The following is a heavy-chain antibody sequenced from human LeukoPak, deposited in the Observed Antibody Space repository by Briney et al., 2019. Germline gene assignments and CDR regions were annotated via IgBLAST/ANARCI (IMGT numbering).Heavy chain of an antibody. J-gene: IGHJ4*02. CDR1: GFTFSSYA. CDR2: ISYDGSNK. Sequence: GGSLRLSCAASGFTFSSYAMHWVRQAPGKGLEWEAVISYDGSNKYYADSVKGRFTISRDNSKNTLYLQMNSLRAEDTAVYYCAGDTYHTYYYGSGSYYNGFDYWGQGTLVTVSS. V-gene: IGHV3-30*04. D-gene: IGHD3-10*01. CDR3: AGDTYHTYYYGSGSYYNGFDY.